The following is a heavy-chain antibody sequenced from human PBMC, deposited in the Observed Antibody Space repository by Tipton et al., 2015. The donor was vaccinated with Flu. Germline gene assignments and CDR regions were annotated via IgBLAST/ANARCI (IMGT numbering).Heavy chain of an antibody. CDR1: GVSITGYF. Sequence: TLSLTCSVSGVSITGYFWTWIRQSPGKGLEFIRHISNTGKSDYNPSLNGRVTISEDTSKNQVSLQMTSVTAADTAVYYCAKYGWSGWEVDYWGQGILVTVSS. CDR3: AKYGWSGWEVDY. J-gene: IGHJ4*02. CDR2: ISNTGKS. D-gene: IGHD6-19*01. V-gene: IGHV4-59*01.